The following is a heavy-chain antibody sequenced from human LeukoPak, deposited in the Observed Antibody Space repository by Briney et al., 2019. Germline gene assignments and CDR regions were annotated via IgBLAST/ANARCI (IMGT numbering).Heavy chain of an antibody. CDR3: ARGSSSSSYYYYYMDV. D-gene: IGHD6-6*01. CDR2: GSYSGIM. CDR1: GGSISSSTYF. V-gene: IGHV4-39*07. Sequence: SETLSLTCTVSGGSISSSTYFWGWIRQPPGKELEWIGSGSYSGIMYYNPSLRSRVTISVDTSKNQFSLKLSSVTAADTAVYYCARGSSSSSYYYYYMDVWGKGTTVTVSS. J-gene: IGHJ6*03.